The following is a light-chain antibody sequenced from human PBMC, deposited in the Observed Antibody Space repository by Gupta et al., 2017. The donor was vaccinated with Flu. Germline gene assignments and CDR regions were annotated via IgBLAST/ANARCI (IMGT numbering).Light chain of an antibody. V-gene: IGLV2-14*01. CDR2: EVS. CDR3: SSYTSSSTYYV. Sequence: QSALTQPASVSGSPGQSIPISCTGTSSDVGGYNYVSWYQQHPGKAPKLMIYEVSNRPSGVSNRFSGSKSGNTASLTISGLQAEDEADYYCSSYTSSSTYYVFGTGTKVTVL. J-gene: IGLJ1*01. CDR1: SSDVGGYNY.